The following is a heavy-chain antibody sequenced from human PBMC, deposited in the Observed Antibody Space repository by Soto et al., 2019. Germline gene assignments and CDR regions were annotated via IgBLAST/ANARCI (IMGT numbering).Heavy chain of an antibody. J-gene: IGHJ6*02. CDR2: INPEDTTT. CDR1: GFTLANYW. CDR3: GRGGREPVDV. V-gene: IGHV3-74*01. Sequence: EVQLVESGGGLVQPGGSLRLSCAASGFTLANYWIHRIRQAPGEGLVWVARINPEDTTTNYADSVKGRFSISRDNAKDTVSLQLNNLRGEDTAVYYCGRGGREPVDVWGQGTTVIVSS. D-gene: IGHD1-26*01.